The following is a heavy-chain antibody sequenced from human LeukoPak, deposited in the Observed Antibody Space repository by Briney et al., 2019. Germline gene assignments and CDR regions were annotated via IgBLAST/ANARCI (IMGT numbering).Heavy chain of an antibody. D-gene: IGHD3-22*01. V-gene: IGHV1-69*04. CDR2: IIPILGIA. Sequence: SSVKVSCKASGGTFSSYAISWVRQAPGQGLEWMGRIIPILGIANYAQKFQGRVTITADKSTSTAYMELSSLRSEDTAVYYCARDGVSHYYDSSGYRWGQGTLVTVSS. CDR1: GGTFSSYA. J-gene: IGHJ4*02. CDR3: ARDGVSHYYDSSGYR.